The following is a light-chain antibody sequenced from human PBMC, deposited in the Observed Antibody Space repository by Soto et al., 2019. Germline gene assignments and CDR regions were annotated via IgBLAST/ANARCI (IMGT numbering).Light chain of an antibody. CDR1: SSDVGGYNY. CDR2: DVS. Sequence: QPVLTQPASVSGSPGQSITISCTGTSSDVGGYNYVSWYQQHPGKAPKLMIYDVSNRPSGVSNRFPGSKSGNTASLTISGLQAEDEADYYCSSYTSSSTLHVVFGGGTKLTVL. J-gene: IGLJ2*01. V-gene: IGLV2-14*01. CDR3: SSYTSSSTLHVV.